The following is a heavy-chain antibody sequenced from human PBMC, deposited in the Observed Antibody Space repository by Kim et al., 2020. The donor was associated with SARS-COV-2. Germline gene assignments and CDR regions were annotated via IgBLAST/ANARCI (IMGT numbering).Heavy chain of an antibody. CDR3: AREEGLGYCSSTTCHFDY. V-gene: IGHV1-46*01. Sequence: ASVKVSCKTSGYTFTSYLIHWVRQAPGEGLEWMGLINPIGGDAGYAQRFQGRVSMTRDTSTSTVYLEVNSLKSDDTAVYYCAREEGLGYCSSTTCHFDYWGLGTLLTVSS. J-gene: IGHJ4*02. D-gene: IGHD2-2*01. CDR1: GYTFTSYL. CDR2: INPIGGDA.